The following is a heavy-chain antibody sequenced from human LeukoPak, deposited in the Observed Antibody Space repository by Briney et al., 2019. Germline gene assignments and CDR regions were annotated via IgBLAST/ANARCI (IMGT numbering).Heavy chain of an antibody. CDR3: ANDGAYYDSSTDAFDI. J-gene: IGHJ3*02. CDR1: GFTFSSYW. D-gene: IGHD3-22*01. V-gene: IGHV3-7*03. Sequence: GGSLRLSCAASGFTFSSYWMSWVRQAPGKGLEWVANIKQDGSEKYYVDSVRGRFTISRDNARTSLYLQMNSLRAEYTAVYYCANDGAYYDSSTDAFDIWGQGTMVTVSS. CDR2: IKQDGSEK.